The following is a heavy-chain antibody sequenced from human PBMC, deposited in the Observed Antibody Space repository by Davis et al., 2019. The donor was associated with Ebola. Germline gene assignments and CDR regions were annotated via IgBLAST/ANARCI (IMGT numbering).Heavy chain of an antibody. CDR1: GGSIISSSSY. V-gene: IGHV4-39*07. D-gene: IGHD2-15*01. CDR2: IYYSGIT. CDR3: ARENRRDVVNSRGLYFDY. J-gene: IGHJ4*02. Sequence: SETLSLTCTVSGGSIISSSSYWGWIRQPPRKGLEWFGSIYYSGITYYNPSLKSRVTISVETSQSQFSLKLVSVTAADTAGYYCARENRRDVVNSRGLYFDYWGQGTLVTVSS.